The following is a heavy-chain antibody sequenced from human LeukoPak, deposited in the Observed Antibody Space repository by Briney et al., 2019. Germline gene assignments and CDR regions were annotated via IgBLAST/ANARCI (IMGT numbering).Heavy chain of an antibody. CDR2: IYTSGST. J-gene: IGHJ4*02. CDR3: ARHGKKGRIVGAVGKGFDY. V-gene: IGHV4-4*07. D-gene: IGHD1-26*01. CDR1: GGSISSYY. Sequence: PSETLSLTCTVSGGSISSYYWSWIRQPAGKGLEWIGRIYTSGSTNYNPSLKSRVTMSVDTSKNQFSLKLSSVTAADTAVYYCARHGKKGRIVGAVGKGFDYWGQGTLVTVSS.